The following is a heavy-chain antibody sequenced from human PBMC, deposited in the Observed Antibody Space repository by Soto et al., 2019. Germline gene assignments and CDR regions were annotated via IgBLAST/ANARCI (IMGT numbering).Heavy chain of an antibody. V-gene: IGHV4-39*01. Sequence: QLQLHESGPGLVKPSETLSLTCAVSGDSMSSSDYYWGWIRQPPGKGLEWIGSIYYSGSTYYNPSRQSRVAISVDTSKNQFSRKLKSVTAADTAIYDCARRTVNIRTFYSGLKTHCFDYWGQGAPVTVSS. CDR2: IYYSGST. D-gene: IGHD6-19*01. J-gene: IGHJ4*02. CDR1: GDSMSSSDYY. CDR3: ARRTVNIRTFYSGLKTHCFDY.